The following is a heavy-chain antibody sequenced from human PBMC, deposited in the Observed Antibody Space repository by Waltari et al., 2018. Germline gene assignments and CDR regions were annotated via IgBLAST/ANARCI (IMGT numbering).Heavy chain of an antibody. D-gene: IGHD1-7*01. CDR3: ARTNWNYGAFDI. CDR2: IIPIFGTA. J-gene: IGHJ3*02. Sequence: QVQLVQSGAEVKKPGSSVKVSCKASGGTFSSYAISWVRQAPGQGLEWMGGIIPIFGTASYAQKIQGRVTMTADESTSTAYMELSSLRSEDTAVYYCARTNWNYGAFDIWGQGTMVTVSS. V-gene: IGHV1-69*01. CDR1: GGTFSSYA.